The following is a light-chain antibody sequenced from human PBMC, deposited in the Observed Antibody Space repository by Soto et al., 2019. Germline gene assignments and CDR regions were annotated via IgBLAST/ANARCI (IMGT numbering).Light chain of an antibody. CDR1: QSISSW. V-gene: IGKV1-5*03. J-gene: IGKJ2*01. CDR2: KAS. Sequence: DIQMTQSPSTLSASVGDRVTVTCRASQSISSWLAWNQQKPGKAPKLLIYKASSLESGVPSRFSGSGSGTEFTLTISSLQPDDFATYYCQPYNSYSRTFGQGTKLEIK. CDR3: QPYNSYSRT.